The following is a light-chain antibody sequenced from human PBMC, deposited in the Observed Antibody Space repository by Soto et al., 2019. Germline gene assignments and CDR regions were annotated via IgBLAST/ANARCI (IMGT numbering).Light chain of an antibody. CDR2: GAS. CDR3: QQDSPWT. J-gene: IGKJ1*01. Sequence: PGERVTLSCRASQSVSSSYLTWYQQKPGQAPRLLIYGASTRATSIPARFSGSGSGTDFTLTISSLQPEDFAVYYSQQDSPWTFGQGPRVDTK. V-gene: IGKV3D-7*01. CDR1: QSVSSSY.